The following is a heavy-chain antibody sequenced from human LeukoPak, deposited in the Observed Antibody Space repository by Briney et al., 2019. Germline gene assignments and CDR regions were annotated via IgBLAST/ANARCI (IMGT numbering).Heavy chain of an antibody. CDR1: GFTFSCYA. CDR2: ISNSGASP. J-gene: IGHJ4*02. D-gene: IGHD5-24*01. V-gene: IGHV3-23*01. Sequence: GSLRLSCAASGFTFSCYARSWVRQAPGKGLEWVCGISNSGASPYYANSVEGRFTISRDNSKNTLYLEINSPRAEDTAVYYCAKKSRDGYNPFDYVGQGTLGTVSS. CDR3: AKKSRDGYNPFDY.